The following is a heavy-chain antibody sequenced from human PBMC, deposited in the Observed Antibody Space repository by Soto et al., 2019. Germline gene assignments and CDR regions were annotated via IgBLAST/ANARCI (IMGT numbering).Heavy chain of an antibody. D-gene: IGHD6-19*01. CDR1: GYTFTDYY. V-gene: IGHV1-2*02. CDR2: INPNSGGT. J-gene: IGHJ6*02. CDR3: AKDQSPSSGWPGMDV. Sequence: ASVKVSCKASGYTFTDYYMHWVRQAPGQGLEWMGWINPNSGGTNYAQKFQGRVTMTRDTSISTAYMELNRLRSDDTAVYYCAKDQSPSSGWPGMDVWGQGTTVTVSS.